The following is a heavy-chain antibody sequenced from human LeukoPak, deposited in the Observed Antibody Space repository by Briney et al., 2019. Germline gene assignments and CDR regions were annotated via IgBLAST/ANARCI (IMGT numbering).Heavy chain of an antibody. CDR2: IKSKTDGGTT. D-gene: IGHD5-24*01. Sequence: MPGGSLRLSCAASGFTFSNAWMSWVRQAPGKGLEWVGRIKSKTDGGTTDYAAPVKGRFTISRDDSKNTLYLQMNSLKTEDTAVYYCTTDYLDGNEYFQHWGQGTLVTVSS. V-gene: IGHV3-15*01. CDR1: GFTFSNAW. CDR3: TTDYLDGNEYFQH. J-gene: IGHJ1*01.